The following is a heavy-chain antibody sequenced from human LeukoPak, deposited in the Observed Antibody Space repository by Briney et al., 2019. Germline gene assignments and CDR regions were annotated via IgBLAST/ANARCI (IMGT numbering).Heavy chain of an antibody. Sequence: GGSLRLSCVASGFTLSSHCMHWVRQAPGKGLEWVSRINQDASVRDYAGSARGRFTISRDNAKNMLYLQMDSLRAEDTAVYYCARAFSDVGDAFDTCGHRTMVTASS. CDR3: ARAFSDVGDAFDT. J-gene: IGHJ3*02. CDR1: GFTLSSHC. V-gene: IGHV3-74*01. CDR2: INQDASVR.